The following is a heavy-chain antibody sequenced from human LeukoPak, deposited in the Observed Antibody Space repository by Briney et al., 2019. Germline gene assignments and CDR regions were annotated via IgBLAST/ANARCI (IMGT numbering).Heavy chain of an antibody. CDR1: GFAFSTYW. CDR2: INQDGSVK. Sequence: SGGSLRLSCAASGFAFSTYWMDWVRQAPGKGLEWVGNINQDGSVKHYVDSVRGRFTISRDNARNSVYLQMSALRVEDTAAYYCTRDFVFWGQGSLVTASS. V-gene: IGHV3-7*01. D-gene: IGHD3-3*01. J-gene: IGHJ4*02. CDR3: TRDFVF.